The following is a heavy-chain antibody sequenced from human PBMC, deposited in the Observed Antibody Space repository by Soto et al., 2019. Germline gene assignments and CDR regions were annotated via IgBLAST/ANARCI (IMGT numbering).Heavy chain of an antibody. Sequence: GGSLRLSFAASGFTFSTYAMSWVRQPPGKGLEWVSAISGSGGSTYYADSVKGRFTISRDNSKNTLYLQMNSLRAEDTAVYYCAKLYVVVVAATHFDYWGQGTLVTVSS. D-gene: IGHD2-15*01. CDR1: GFTFSTYA. J-gene: IGHJ4*02. V-gene: IGHV3-23*01. CDR3: AKLYVVVVAATHFDY. CDR2: ISGSGGST.